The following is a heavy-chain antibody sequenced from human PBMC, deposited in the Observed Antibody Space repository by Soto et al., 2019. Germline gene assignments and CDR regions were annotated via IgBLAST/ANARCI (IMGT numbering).Heavy chain of an antibody. Sequence: QVQLVESGGGVVQPGRSLRLSCAASGFTFSSYGMHWVRQAPGKGQEWVAVISYDGSNKYYADSVKGRFTISRDNSKNTLYLQMNSLRAEDTAVYYCAKDRGGFGGVTRYYFDYWGQGTLVTVSS. CDR1: GFTFSSYG. CDR3: AKDRGGFGGVTRYYFDY. CDR2: ISYDGSNK. J-gene: IGHJ4*02. V-gene: IGHV3-30*18. D-gene: IGHD3-16*01.